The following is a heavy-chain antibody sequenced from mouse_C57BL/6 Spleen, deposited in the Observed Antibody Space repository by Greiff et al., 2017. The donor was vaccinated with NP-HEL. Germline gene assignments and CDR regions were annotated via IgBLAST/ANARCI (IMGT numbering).Heavy chain of an antibody. CDR1: GYSITSGYY. V-gene: IGHV3-6*01. Sequence: EVQLQQSGPGLVKPSQSLSLTCSVTGYSITSGYYWNWIRQFPGNKLEWMGYISYDGSNNYNPSLKNRISITRDTSKNQFFLKLNSVTTEDTATYYCARDPSNYDWFAYWGQGTLVTVSA. J-gene: IGHJ3*01. CDR2: ISYDGSN. D-gene: IGHD2-5*01. CDR3: ARDPSNYDWFAY.